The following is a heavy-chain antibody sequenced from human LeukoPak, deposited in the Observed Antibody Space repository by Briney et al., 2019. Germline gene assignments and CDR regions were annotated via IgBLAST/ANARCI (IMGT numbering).Heavy chain of an antibody. D-gene: IGHD3-22*01. J-gene: IGHJ3*02. V-gene: IGHV6-1*01. CDR2: TYYNSKWYN. Sequence: PSQTLSLTCAISGDSVSNNDGGWNWIRQPPSRGLEWLGRTYYNSKWYNDYAVSVKSRMTINPDTSKNQFSLQLNSVTPEDTAVYYCARISLQYHYDSSGYYPPFDAFDIWGQGTMVTVSP. CDR3: ARISLQYHYDSSGYYPPFDAFDI. CDR1: GDSVSNNDGG.